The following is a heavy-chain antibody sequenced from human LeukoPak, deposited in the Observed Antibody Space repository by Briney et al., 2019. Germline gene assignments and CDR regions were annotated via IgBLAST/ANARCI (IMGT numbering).Heavy chain of an antibody. Sequence: SGPTLVKRTQPLTLTCTLSGYALTTSGVGVGWIRRPAGNALEWLAPIYWNDDKRYSPSLKSRLTITKDTSKNQLVLTMTNMDPVDTATYYCAHSRYCSSTSCQKFDYWGQGTLVTVSS. CDR2: IYWNDDK. D-gene: IGHD2-2*01. CDR1: GYALTTSGVG. V-gene: IGHV2-5*01. J-gene: IGHJ4*02. CDR3: AHSRYCSSTSCQKFDY.